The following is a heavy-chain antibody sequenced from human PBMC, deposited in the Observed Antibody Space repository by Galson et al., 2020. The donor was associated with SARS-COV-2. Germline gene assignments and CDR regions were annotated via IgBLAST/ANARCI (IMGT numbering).Heavy chain of an antibody. V-gene: IGHV3-43D*04. CDR2: VSSDGTST. J-gene: IGHJ4*02. CDR1: GFTLDDYA. CDR3: ARDYSSGYYWGYLDY. Sequence: GGSLRLSCAASGFTLDDYAMHWVRQVPGKGLEWVCLVSSDGTSTSYGDSVKGRFTISRDSSRNSLYLQMNTLRTDDTAFYYCARDYSSGYYWGYLDYWGQGTLVTVSS. D-gene: IGHD3-22*01.